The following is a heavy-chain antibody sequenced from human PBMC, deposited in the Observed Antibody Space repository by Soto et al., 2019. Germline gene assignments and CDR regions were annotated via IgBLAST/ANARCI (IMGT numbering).Heavy chain of an antibody. CDR2: ISGSGGST. D-gene: IGHD4-17*01. V-gene: IGHV3-23*01. CDR1: GFTFSSYA. J-gene: IGHJ6*03. Sequence: GGSLRLSCAASGFTFSSYAMSWVRQAPGKGLEWVSAISGSGGSTYYADSVKGRFTISRDNSKNTLYLQMNSLRAEDTAVYYCAKLNPGDPRRYYYMDVWGKGTTVTVSS. CDR3: AKLNPGDPRRYYYMDV.